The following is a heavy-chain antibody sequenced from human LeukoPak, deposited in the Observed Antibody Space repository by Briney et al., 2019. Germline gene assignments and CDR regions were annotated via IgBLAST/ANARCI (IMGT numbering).Heavy chain of an antibody. J-gene: IGHJ4*02. Sequence: GGSLRLSCAASGFTFSSYAMSWVRQAPGKGLEWVSAISGSGGSTYYADSVKGRFTISRDNSKNTLYLQMNSLRAEDTAVYYCAKGAQDYYDFWSVKGEFDYWGQGTLVTVSS. V-gene: IGHV3-23*01. CDR3: AKGAQDYYDFWSVKGEFDY. CDR1: GFTFSSYA. CDR2: ISGSGGST. D-gene: IGHD3-3*01.